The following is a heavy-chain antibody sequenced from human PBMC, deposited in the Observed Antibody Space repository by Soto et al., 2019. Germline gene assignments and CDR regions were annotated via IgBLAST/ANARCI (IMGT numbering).Heavy chain of an antibody. CDR3: AKDKGYCSSTSCYYFDY. J-gene: IGHJ4*02. D-gene: IGHD2-2*01. V-gene: IGHV3-9*01. CDR2: ISWNSGSI. CDR1: GFTFDDYA. Sequence: EVQLVESGGGLVQPGRSLRLSCAASGFTFDDYAMHWVRQAPGKGLEWVSGISWNSGSIGYADSVKGRFTISRDNAKNYLYLQMNSLRAEDTALYYCAKDKGYCSSTSCYYFDYWGQGTLVTVSS.